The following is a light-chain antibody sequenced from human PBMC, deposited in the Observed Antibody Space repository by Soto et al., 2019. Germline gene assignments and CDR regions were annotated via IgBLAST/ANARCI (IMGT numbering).Light chain of an antibody. CDR2: EVS. Sequence: QSALTQPPSASGSPGQSVTISCTGTSSDVGGYNYVSWYQQHPGKAPKVMIYEVSERPSGVPDRFSGSKSGNTASLTVSGLQAEDEADYYCSSYAGSNNLVFGGGTNLTVL. CDR1: SSDVGGYNY. J-gene: IGLJ2*01. CDR3: SSYAGSNNLV. V-gene: IGLV2-8*01.